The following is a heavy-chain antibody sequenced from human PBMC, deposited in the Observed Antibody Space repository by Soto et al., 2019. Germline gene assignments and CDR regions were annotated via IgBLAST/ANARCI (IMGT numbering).Heavy chain of an antibody. J-gene: IGHJ4*02. CDR2: IYYSGST. Sequence: PSETLSLTCTVSGGSIGSGGDYWSWIRQHPGKGLEWIGYIYYSGSTYYNPSLKSRVTISVDTSKNQFSLKLSSVTAADTAVYYCARDFQDDYFDYWGQGTLVTVSS. CDR1: GGSIGSGGDY. CDR3: ARDFQDDYFDY. V-gene: IGHV4-31*03.